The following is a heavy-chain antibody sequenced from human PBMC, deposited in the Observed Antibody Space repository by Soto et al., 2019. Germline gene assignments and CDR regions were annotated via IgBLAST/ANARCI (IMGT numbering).Heavy chain of an antibody. J-gene: IGHJ5*02. CDR2: IIPIFGTA. V-gene: IGHV1-69*13. Sequence: SVKVSCKASGGTFSSYAISWVRQAPGQGLEWMGGIIPIFGTANYAQKFQGRVTITADESTSTAYMELSSLRSEDTAVYYCARGAHYYDSSGYSSGNWFDPWGQGTLVTVSS. D-gene: IGHD3-22*01. CDR1: GGTFSSYA. CDR3: ARGAHYYDSSGYSSGNWFDP.